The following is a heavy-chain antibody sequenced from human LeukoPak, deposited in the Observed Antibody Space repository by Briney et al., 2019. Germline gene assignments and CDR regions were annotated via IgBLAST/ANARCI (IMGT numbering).Heavy chain of an antibody. CDR1: GVSISNDGYY. J-gene: IGHJ4*02. Sequence: SETLSLTCFVSGVSISNDGYYYNWIRQYPGKGLEWIGYIHYSATIYYNPSLKRRLTMSVDPSKSQFSLMLSSVTAADTAVYYCARGKSKFDYWGQGTLVTVSS. V-gene: IGHV4-31*03. CDR3: ARGKSKFDY. CDR2: IHYSATI.